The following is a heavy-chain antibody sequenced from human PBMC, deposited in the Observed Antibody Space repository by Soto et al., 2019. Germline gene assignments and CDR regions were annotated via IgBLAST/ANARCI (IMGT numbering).Heavy chain of an antibody. J-gene: IGHJ5*02. CDR2: ISGSGGST. CDR3: AKETGTTIREPNCSGGSCYSP. CDR1: GFTFSSYA. D-gene: IGHD2-15*01. Sequence: GGSLRLSCAASGFTFSSYAMSWVRQAPGKGLEWVSAISGSGGSTYYADSVKGRFTISRDNSKNTRYLQMNSLRAEDTAVYYCAKETGTTIREPNCSGGSCYSPWGQGTLVTVSS. V-gene: IGHV3-23*01.